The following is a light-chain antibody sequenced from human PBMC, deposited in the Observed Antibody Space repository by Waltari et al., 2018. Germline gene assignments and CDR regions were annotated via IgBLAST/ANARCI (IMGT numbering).Light chain of an antibody. CDR2: DVT. V-gene: IGLV2-14*03. CDR1: SSDVGGYNF. CDR3: SSYTTSSTYV. J-gene: IGLJ1*01. Sequence: QSALTQPASVSGSPGQSITISCTGTSSDVGGYNFVSWYQQHPGKVPKLIIYDVTNRPYGVSNLFSVSKSGNTASLTISGLQAEDEADYYCSSYTTSSTYVFGTGTKVTVL.